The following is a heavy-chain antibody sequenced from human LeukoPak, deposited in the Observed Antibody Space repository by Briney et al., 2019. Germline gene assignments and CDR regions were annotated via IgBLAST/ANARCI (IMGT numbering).Heavy chain of an antibody. Sequence: GRSLRLSCAATGFTFSNYAIHWGRQAPGKGLEWLAFISDDGSRQHYADSVKGRFTISRDNSKDTLNLQMNSLRAEDTAVYYCVKDRTGTYTLDYWGQGTLVTVSS. J-gene: IGHJ4*02. CDR3: VKDRTGTYTLDY. D-gene: IGHD3-16*01. CDR1: GFTFSNYA. V-gene: IGHV3-30-3*01. CDR2: ISDDGSRQ.